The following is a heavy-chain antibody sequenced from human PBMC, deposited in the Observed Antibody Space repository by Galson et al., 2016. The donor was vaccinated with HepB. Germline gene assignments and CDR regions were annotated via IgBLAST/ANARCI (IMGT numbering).Heavy chain of an antibody. D-gene: IGHD4-23*01. J-gene: IGHJ2*01. Sequence: SLRLSCAASGFAFSDYGMHWVRQAPGKGLEWVAYIWYDGSNKYYADSMKGRFTISRDSAKNTLYLQMNSLRAEDTAVYYCARMGRTTVLNPSWYFDLWGRGTLVTVSS. CDR2: IWYDGSNK. CDR1: GFAFSDYG. V-gene: IGHV3-33*01. CDR3: ARMGRTTVLNPSWYFDL.